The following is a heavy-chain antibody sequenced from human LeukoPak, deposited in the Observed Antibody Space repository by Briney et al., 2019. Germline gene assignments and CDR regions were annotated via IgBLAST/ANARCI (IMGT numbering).Heavy chain of an antibody. V-gene: IGHV4-34*01. Sequence: SETLSLTCAVYGGSFSGYYWSWIRQPPGKGLWWVGEINHSGSTNYNASLKSRVTISVDTSKNQFSLKLSSVTAADTAVYYCARGVTGYSGSWYSDYWGQGTLVTVSS. D-gene: IGHD6-13*01. CDR1: GGSFSGYY. J-gene: IGHJ4*02. CDR3: ARGVTGYSGSWYSDY. CDR2: INHSGST.